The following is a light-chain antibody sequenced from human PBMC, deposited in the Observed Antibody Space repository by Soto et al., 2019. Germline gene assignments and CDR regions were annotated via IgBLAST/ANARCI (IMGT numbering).Light chain of an antibody. CDR3: TSYSSSDIFYV. V-gene: IGLV2-14*01. CDR2: EVS. J-gene: IGLJ1*01. Sequence: SALTQPASVSGSPGQSITISCTGTSSDVGGYNYVSWYQQYPGKAPKLMIYEVSNRPSGVSNRFSGSKSGNTASLIISGLQADDEADYYCTSYSSSDIFYVFGTGTKVTVL. CDR1: SSDVGGYNY.